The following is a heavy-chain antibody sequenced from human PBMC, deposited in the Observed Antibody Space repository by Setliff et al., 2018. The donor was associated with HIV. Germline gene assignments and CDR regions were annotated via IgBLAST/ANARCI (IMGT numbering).Heavy chain of an antibody. Sequence: GGSLRLSCAASGFTFWSHSMLWVRQAPGKGLQWVAYISRGGDSIFYEDAVKGRFTISRDNARNSLYLQMNSLRAEDTAVYYCARELVLDWGQGTLITVSS. D-gene: IGHD2-15*01. CDR2: ISRGGDSI. CDR3: ARELVLD. CDR1: GFTFWSHS. J-gene: IGHJ4*02. V-gene: IGHV3-48*01.